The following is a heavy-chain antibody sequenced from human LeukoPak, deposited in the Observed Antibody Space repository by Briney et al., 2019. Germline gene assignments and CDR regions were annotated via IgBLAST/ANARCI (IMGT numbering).Heavy chain of an antibody. CDR1: GFTFNIYW. J-gene: IGHJ4*02. CDR2: IKQDGSEK. Sequence: GGSLRLSCAASGFTFNIYWVTWVRQAPGKGLEWVANIKQDGSEKYYVDSVKGRFTISRDNAKSSLYLQMNSLRAEDTAVYYCAILLSLADFDYWGQGTLVTVSS. D-gene: IGHD2/OR15-2a*01. V-gene: IGHV3-7*01. CDR3: AILLSLADFDY.